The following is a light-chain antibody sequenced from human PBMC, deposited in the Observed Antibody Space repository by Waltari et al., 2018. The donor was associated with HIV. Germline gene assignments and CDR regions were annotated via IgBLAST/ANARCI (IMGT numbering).Light chain of an antibody. CDR3: QQLKAYPLT. J-gene: IGKJ4*01. CDR2: AAS. Sequence: DLQLTQSPSFLSASVGDRVTITCRASHDINNYLAWYQQKPGKTPKLLIDAASTLQSGVPSRFSGGGAGTHFTLTISSLQPEDFATYYCQQLKAYPLTFGGGTKVEIK. CDR1: HDINNY. V-gene: IGKV1-9*01.